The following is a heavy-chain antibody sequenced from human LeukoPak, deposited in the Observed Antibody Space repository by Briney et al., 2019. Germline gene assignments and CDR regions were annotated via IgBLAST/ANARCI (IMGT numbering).Heavy chain of an antibody. CDR3: ARHKFIRDGYNYPPLDY. J-gene: IGHJ4*02. CDR1: GFTFSSYS. V-gene: IGHV3-48*01. Sequence: GGSLRLFCAASGFTFSSYSMNWVRQAPGKGLEWVSYIRSSSSTIFYADSVEGRFTISRDNAKNSLYLQMNSLRAEDTAVYYCARHKFIRDGYNYPPLDYWGQGTLVTVYS. CDR2: IRSSSSTI. D-gene: IGHD5-24*01.